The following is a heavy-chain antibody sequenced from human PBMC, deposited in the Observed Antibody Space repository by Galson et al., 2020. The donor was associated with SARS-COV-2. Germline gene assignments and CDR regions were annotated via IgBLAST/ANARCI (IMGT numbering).Heavy chain of an antibody. J-gene: IGHJ4*02. CDR2: ISRSSSYI. CDR3: VREGAATATGDY. V-gene: IGHV3-21*01. Sequence: GGSLRLSCAASGFTLSGYSMNWVRQAPGKGLEWVSSISRSSSYIYYADSVKGRFTISRDNAKNSLTLQMNSLRAEDTAVYYCVREGAATATGDYWGQGTLVTVSS. CDR1: GFTLSGYS. D-gene: IGHD1-26*01.